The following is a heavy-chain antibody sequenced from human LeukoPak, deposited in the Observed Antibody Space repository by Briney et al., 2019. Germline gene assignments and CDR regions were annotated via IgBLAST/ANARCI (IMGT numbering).Heavy chain of an antibody. J-gene: IGHJ3*02. CDR1: GGSISSYY. CDR2: IYYSGST. D-gene: IGHD5-24*01. V-gene: IGHV4-39*01. Sequence: SETLSLTCTVSGGSISSYYWGWIRQPPGKGLEWIGSIYYSGSTYYNPSLKSRVTISVDTSKNQFSLKLSSVTAADTAVYYCARSTSRWLQSAFDIWGQGTMVTVSS. CDR3: ARSTSRWLQSAFDI.